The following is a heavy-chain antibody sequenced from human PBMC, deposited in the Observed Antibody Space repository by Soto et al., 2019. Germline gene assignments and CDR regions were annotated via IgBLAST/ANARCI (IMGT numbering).Heavy chain of an antibody. CDR2: ISPDGSKM. D-gene: IGHD2-21*01. J-gene: IGHJ4*02. Sequence: EVQLVESGGGLVQPGGSLRLSCAASGFSFSASWMSWARQVPGKGLEWVANISPDGSKMSYVDSVNDRFTISRGNAQNTLYLQMTSLRAEDTAVYYCARHVIRGQGTLVTVSS. V-gene: IGHV3-7*01. CDR3: ARHVI. CDR1: GFSFSASW.